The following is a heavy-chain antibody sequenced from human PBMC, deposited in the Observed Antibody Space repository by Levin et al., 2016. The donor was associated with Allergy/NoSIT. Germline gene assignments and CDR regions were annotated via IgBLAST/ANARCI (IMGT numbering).Heavy chain of an antibody. D-gene: IGHD6-13*01. CDR2: MNPNSGNT. J-gene: IGHJ6*02. Sequence: WVRQAPGQGLEWMGWMNPNSGNTGYAQKFQGRVTMTRNTSISTAYMELSSLRSEDTAVYYCARGDGSSWYSYYYYGMDVWAKGPRSPSP. V-gene: IGHV1-8*01. CDR3: ARGDGSSWYSYYYYGMDV.